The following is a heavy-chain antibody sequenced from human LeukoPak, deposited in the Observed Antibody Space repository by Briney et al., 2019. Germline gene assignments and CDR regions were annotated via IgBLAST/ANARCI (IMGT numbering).Heavy chain of an antibody. CDR2: ISGSGGST. CDR1: GFTFSSYA. Sequence: GGSLRLSCAASGFTFSSYAMSWVRQAPGKGLEWVSAISGSGGSTYYADSAKGRFTISRDNSKNTLYLQMNSLRAEDTAVYYCAKDRGYSSALDYWGQGALVTVSS. V-gene: IGHV3-23*01. D-gene: IGHD6-19*01. J-gene: IGHJ4*02. CDR3: AKDRGYSSALDY.